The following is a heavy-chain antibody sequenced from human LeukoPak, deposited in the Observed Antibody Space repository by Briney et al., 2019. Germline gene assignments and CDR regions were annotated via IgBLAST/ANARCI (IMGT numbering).Heavy chain of an antibody. V-gene: IGHV5-51*01. Sequence: GESLKISCKGSGYSFTSYWIGWVRQMPGKGLEWMGIIYPGDSDTRYSPSFQGQVTISADKSISTAYLQWSSLKASDTAMYYCARHDGGFGELLPFDYWGQGTLVTVSS. CDR1: GYSFTSYW. D-gene: IGHD3-10*01. CDR2: IYPGDSDT. J-gene: IGHJ4*02. CDR3: ARHDGGFGELLPFDY.